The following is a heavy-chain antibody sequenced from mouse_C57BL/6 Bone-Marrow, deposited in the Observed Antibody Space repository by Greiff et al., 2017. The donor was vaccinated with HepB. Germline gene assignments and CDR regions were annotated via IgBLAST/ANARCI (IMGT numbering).Heavy chain of an antibody. Sequence: EVKLVESGGGLVQPGGSMKLSCVASGFTFSNYWMNWVRQSPEKGLEWVAQIRLKSDNYATHYAESVKGRFTISRDDSKGSVYLQMNNLRAEDTGIYYCTGDGYYLAWFAYWGQGTLVTVSA. J-gene: IGHJ3*01. CDR3: TGDGYYLAWFAY. V-gene: IGHV6-3*01. CDR2: IRLKSDNYAT. CDR1: GFTFSNYW. D-gene: IGHD2-3*01.